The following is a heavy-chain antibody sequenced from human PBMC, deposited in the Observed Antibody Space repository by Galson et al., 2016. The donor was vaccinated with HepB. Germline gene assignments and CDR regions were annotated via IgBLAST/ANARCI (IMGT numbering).Heavy chain of an antibody. Sequence: SLRLSCAASGFTFSGYWMHWVRQVPGKGLVWVSRIKRDGTAATYADSVRGRFTISRDNAKNTLYLQRNNLRVDDTALYYCASGLVSGTKYWGQGTLATVSS. D-gene: IGHD2-8*01. CDR3: ASGLVSGTKY. CDR1: GFTFSGYW. J-gene: IGHJ4*02. V-gene: IGHV3-74*01. CDR2: IKRDGTAA.